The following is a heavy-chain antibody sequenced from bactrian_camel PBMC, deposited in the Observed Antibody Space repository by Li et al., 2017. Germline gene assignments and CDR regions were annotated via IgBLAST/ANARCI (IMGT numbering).Heavy chain of an antibody. Sequence: QLVESGGGSVQVGGSLRLSCVPSGVTVSRVCMAWFRQAPGQEREGIATIDKIGTTTYADSVKGRFAISKDNRKNILYLQMNSLTPGDTAKYYCTARYEFGLGACSGVGGPGFWGQGTQVTVS. CDR2: IDKIGTT. CDR1: GVTVSRVC. V-gene: IGHV3S53*01. J-gene: IGHJ6*01. D-gene: IGHD1*01. CDR3: TARYEFGLGACSGVGGPGF.